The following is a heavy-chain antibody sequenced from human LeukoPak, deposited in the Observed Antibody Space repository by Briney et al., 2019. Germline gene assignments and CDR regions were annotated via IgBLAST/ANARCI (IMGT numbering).Heavy chain of an antibody. CDR2: IIASGDKT. CDR1: GFSVTNNH. V-gene: IGHV3-23*01. Sequence: PGGSLRLSCAVSGFSVTNNHMSWVRQAPGKGLEWVAGIIASGDKTYYADSVKGRFTISRDNSKNTLYLQMTSLRAEDTAVYKCAKDPRDGYDNVYQYFDLWGRGTLVTVSS. J-gene: IGHJ2*01. D-gene: IGHD5-24*01. CDR3: AKDPRDGYDNVYQYFDL.